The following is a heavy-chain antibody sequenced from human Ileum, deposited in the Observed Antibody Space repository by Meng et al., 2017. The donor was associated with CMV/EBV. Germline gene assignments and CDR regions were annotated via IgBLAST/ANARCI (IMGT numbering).Heavy chain of an antibody. CDR1: GFTFSAYW. CDR2: INGDGSNT. J-gene: IGHJ6*02. Sequence: GESLKISCAASGFTFSAYWMHWVRQAPGKGLMWVSHINGDGSNTSHADSVRGRFTISRDNAKNTLFLQMSSLRVEDTAVYYCATSMLRGLSRSYYPKDVWGQGTTVTVSS. V-gene: IGHV3-74*01. D-gene: IGHD3-10*01. CDR3: ATSMLRGLSRSYYPKDV.